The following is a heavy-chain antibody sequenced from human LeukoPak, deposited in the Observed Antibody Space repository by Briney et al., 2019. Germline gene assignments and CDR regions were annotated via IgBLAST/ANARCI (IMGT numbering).Heavy chain of an antibody. Sequence: GGSLRLSCAVSGFTFSDHWMTWVRQAPGKGLEWVANIKQDGSEKNYVDSVKGRFTISRDNAKNSLYLQMNSLRDEDTAVYYCAGGLRTFVYWGQGTLVTVSS. CDR3: AGGLRTFVY. CDR2: IKQDGSEK. J-gene: IGHJ4*02. CDR1: GFTFSDHW. V-gene: IGHV3-7*04.